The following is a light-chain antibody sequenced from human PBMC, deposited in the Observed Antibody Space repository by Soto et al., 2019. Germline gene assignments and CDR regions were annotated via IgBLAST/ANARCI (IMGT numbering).Light chain of an antibody. Sequence: DIQMTQSPSTLSASVGDRVTITCRASQTISNLLAWYQQKPGRAPTLLIYKASTLESGVPSRFSGSASGTEFTLTISSLQPDDFATYYCQQYNSYPLTFGQGTRLEIK. CDR3: QQYNSYPLT. V-gene: IGKV1-5*03. CDR1: QTISNL. CDR2: KAS. J-gene: IGKJ5*01.